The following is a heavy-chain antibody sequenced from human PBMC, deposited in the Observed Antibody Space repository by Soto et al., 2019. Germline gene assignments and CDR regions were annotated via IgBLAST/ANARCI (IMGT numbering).Heavy chain of an antibody. D-gene: IGHD4-17*01. CDR2: IYYSGSP. CDR3: ARHTMTTVATCDS. J-gene: IGHJ4*02. V-gene: IGHV4-39*01. CDR1: GGSISSLTYN. Sequence: QLQLQESGPGLVRPSETLSLTCTVSGGSISSLTYNWGWIRQPPGKGLEWIGNIYYSGSPYYNPSLKSRVTISVDTSKNQFSLRLRSVTAADTALYYCARHTMTTVATCDSWGQGTLVTVSS.